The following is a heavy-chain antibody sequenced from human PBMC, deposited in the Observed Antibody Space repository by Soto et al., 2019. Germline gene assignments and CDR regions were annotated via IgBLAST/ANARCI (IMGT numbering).Heavy chain of an antibody. J-gene: IGHJ4*02. Sequence: QITLKESGPTPVKPTQTLTLTCTFSGFSLSTTGVAVGWIRQPPGKALEWLALIYWDDDKRYSPSLKRRLTITKDTSKNQVVLTVTNMDPVDTATYYCAHRLSSGWPFDYWGQGTLVTVSS. D-gene: IGHD6-19*01. V-gene: IGHV2-5*02. CDR2: IYWDDDK. CDR1: GFSLSTTGVA. CDR3: AHRLSSGWPFDY.